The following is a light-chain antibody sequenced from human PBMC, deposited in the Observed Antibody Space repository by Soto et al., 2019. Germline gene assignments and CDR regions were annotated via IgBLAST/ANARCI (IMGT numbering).Light chain of an antibody. V-gene: IGKV3-20*01. J-gene: IGKJ1*01. CDR3: QQYVDSLTWT. CDR2: GAS. CDR1: QSVSSTY. Sequence: EVVLTQSPGTLSLSPGERATLSCRASQSVSSTYLVWYQQKPGQAPRLLIYGASTRATGIPDRFSGSGSGTDFTLTISRLEPEDFAVYYCQQYVDSLTWTFGQGTKADIK.